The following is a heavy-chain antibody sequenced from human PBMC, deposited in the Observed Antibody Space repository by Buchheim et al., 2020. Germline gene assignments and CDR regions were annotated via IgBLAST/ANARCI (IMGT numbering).Heavy chain of an antibody. D-gene: IGHD5-12*01. J-gene: IGHJ4*02. V-gene: IGHV3-33*01. Sequence: QVQLVESGGGVVQPGRSLRLSCAASGFTFSSYGMHWVRQAPGKGLEWVAVIWDDGSNKYYADSVKGRFTISRDNSKNTLYLQMNSLRAEDTAVYYCARDGADVGYPNHRLDYWGQGTL. CDR1: GFTFSSYG. CDR3: ARDGADVGYPNHRLDY. CDR2: IWDDGSNK.